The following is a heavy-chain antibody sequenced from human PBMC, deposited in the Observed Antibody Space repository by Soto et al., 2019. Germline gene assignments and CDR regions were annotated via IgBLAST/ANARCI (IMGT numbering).Heavy chain of an antibody. CDR1: GFTFSSYW. V-gene: IGHV3-7*01. Sequence: GGSLRLSCAASGFTFSSYWMSWVRQAPGKGLEWVANIKQDGSEKYYVDSVKGRFTISRDNAKNSLYLQMNRLRAEDTAVYYCARYYDFWSGYYNDAFDIWGQGTMVTVSS. CDR3: ARYYDFWSGYYNDAFDI. CDR2: IKQDGSEK. D-gene: IGHD3-3*01. J-gene: IGHJ3*02.